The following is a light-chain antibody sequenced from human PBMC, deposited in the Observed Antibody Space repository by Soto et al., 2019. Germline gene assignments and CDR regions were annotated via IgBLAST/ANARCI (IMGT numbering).Light chain of an antibody. J-gene: IGKJ1*01. CDR1: QSISSW. CDR3: QQYNSYSRG. Sequence: DIQMTQSPSTLSASVGDRVSITCRASQSISSWLAWYQHKPGKAPKLLIYDASSLESGVPSRFSGSGSGTEFTLTISSLQPDDFATYYCQQYNSYSRGFGQGTKVEIK. CDR2: DAS. V-gene: IGKV1-5*01.